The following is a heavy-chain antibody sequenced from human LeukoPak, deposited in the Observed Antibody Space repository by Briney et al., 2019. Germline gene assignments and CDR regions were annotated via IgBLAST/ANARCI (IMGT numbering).Heavy chain of an antibody. CDR2: INPKFGAT. CDR1: GYTFTGYY. Sequence: GASVKASCKASGYTFTGYYIHWVRQAPGQGLQWIGYINPKFGATNYAQKFHGRVTITSDTSISTAYMDLSRLTSDDTALYYCVKDLGSGWYEAFDIWGRGTMVTVSS. J-gene: IGHJ3*02. D-gene: IGHD6-19*01. CDR3: VKDLGSGWYEAFDI. V-gene: IGHV1-2*02.